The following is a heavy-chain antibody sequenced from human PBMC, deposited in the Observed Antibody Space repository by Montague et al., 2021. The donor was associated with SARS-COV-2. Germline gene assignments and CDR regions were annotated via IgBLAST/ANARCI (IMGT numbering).Heavy chain of an antibody. D-gene: IGHD3-10*01. CDR1: GGSISSYY. V-gene: IGHV4-59*08. CDR2: VYYNGST. CDR3: ARRLLWFGGAGMDV. J-gene: IGHJ6*02. Sequence: SETLSLTCTVSGGSISSYYWSWIRQPPGKGLEWVGDVYYNGSTNYNPSLKSRVTISVDTSKNQFSLRLSSVTAADTAVYYCARRLLWFGGAGMDVWGQGTMVTVSS.